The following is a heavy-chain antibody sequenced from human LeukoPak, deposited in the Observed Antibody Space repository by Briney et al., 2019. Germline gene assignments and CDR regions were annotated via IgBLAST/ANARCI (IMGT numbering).Heavy chain of an antibody. CDR1: GGSFSGYY. Sequence: SETLSLTCAVYGGSFSGYYWSWIRQPPGKGLEWIGEINHSGSTNYNPSLKSRVTISVDTSMNQFSLKLSSVTAADTAVYYCASTAAAGPPGDYWGQGTLVTVSS. V-gene: IGHV4-34*01. CDR2: INHSGST. CDR3: ASTAAAGPPGDY. D-gene: IGHD6-13*01. J-gene: IGHJ4*02.